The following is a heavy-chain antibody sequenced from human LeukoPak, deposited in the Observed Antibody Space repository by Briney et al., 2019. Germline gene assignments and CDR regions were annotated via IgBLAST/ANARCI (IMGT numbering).Heavy chain of an antibody. D-gene: IGHD3-22*01. J-gene: IGHJ4*02. CDR1: GGSFSGYY. CDR2: VNHSGST. Sequence: SETLSLTCAVYGGSFSGYYWSWIRQPPGKGLEWIGEVNHSGSTNYNPSLKSRVTMSVDTSKNQFSLKLNSLTAADTAVYYCAREDDSSGYSSFDYWGQGTLVTVSS. V-gene: IGHV4-34*01. CDR3: AREDDSSGYSSFDY.